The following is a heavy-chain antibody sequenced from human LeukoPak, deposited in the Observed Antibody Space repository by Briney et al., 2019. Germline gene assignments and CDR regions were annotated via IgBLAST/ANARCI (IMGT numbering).Heavy chain of an antibody. CDR1: GGTFSSYA. CDR2: IIPIFGTA. CDR3: ARRQYYDYVWGSYRYNWFDP. Sequence: SVKVSCKASGGTFSSYAISWVRQAPGQGLEWMGGIIPIFGTANYAQKFQGRVTITADESTSTAYMELSSLRSEDTAVYYCARRQYYDYVWGSYRYNWFDPWGQGTLVTVSS. D-gene: IGHD3-16*02. J-gene: IGHJ5*02. V-gene: IGHV1-69*13.